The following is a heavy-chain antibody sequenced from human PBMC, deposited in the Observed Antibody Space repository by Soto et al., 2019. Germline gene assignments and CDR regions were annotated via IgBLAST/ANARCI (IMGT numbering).Heavy chain of an antibody. CDR2: IYYSGST. D-gene: IGHD3-22*01. Sequence: SETLSLTCTVSGGSISSGDYYWSWIRQPPGKGLEWIGYIYYSGSTYYNPSPKSRVTISVDTSKNQFSLKLSSVTAADTAVYYCARVVTMIVVDSFDIWGQGTMVTVSS. J-gene: IGHJ3*02. CDR1: GGSISSGDYY. CDR3: ARVVTMIVVDSFDI. V-gene: IGHV4-30-4*01.